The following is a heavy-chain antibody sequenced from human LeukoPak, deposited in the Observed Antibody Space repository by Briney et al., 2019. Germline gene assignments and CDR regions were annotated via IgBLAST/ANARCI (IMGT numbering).Heavy chain of an antibody. V-gene: IGHV3-74*01. D-gene: IGHD3-22*01. CDR3: ARAPSEIGGYYPEYFRH. Sequence: GGSLRLSCAASGFTLSSYWMHWVRQAPGKGLVWVSRIKSDGRTDYADSVKGRFTISRDNAKNTVSLQMNSLRAEDTGVYYCARAPSEIGGYYPEYFRHWGQGTLVIVSS. CDR2: IKSDGRT. CDR1: GFTLSSYW. J-gene: IGHJ1*01.